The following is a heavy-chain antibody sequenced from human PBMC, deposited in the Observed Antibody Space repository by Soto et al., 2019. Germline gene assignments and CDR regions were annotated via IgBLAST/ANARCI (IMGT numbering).Heavy chain of an antibody. V-gene: IGHV3-23*01. J-gene: IGHJ4*02. CDR2: ISGSGGST. D-gene: IGHD3-22*01. Sequence: GGSLRLSCAASGFTVSGYGMSWVREATGKGLEWVSAISGSGGSTYYADSVKGRFTISRDNSKNTLYLQMNSLRAEDTAVYYCAKWPRDSSGYYYFDYSGQGTLVTVSS. CDR3: AKWPRDSSGYYYFDY. CDR1: GFTVSGYG.